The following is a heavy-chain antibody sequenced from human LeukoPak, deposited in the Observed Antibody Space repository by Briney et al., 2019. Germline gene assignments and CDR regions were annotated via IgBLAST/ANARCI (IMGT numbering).Heavy chain of an antibody. J-gene: IGHJ4*02. CDR1: GFTFSSYG. CDR3: AKGVSSSGYYPEYYFDY. D-gene: IGHD3-22*01. V-gene: IGHV3-30*18. CDR2: ISYDGSNK. Sequence: PGRSLRLSCAASGFTFSSYGMHWVRQAPGKGREWVAVISYDGSNKYYADSVKGRFTISRDNSKNTLYLQMNSLRAEDTAVYYCAKGVSSSGYYPEYYFDYWGQGTLVTVSS.